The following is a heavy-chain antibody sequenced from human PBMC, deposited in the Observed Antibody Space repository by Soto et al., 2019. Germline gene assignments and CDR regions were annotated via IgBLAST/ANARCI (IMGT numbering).Heavy chain of an antibody. CDR1: GFTFSSYA. V-gene: IGHV3-23*01. CDR3: AKGHSSAYSPLDY. J-gene: IGHJ4*02. Sequence: GGSLRLSCVASGFTFSSYAMNWVRQAPGKGLEWVSGISGSGESTYYTDSVKGRFTISRDSSKSTLYLQMSSLRAEDTAIYHCAKGHSSAYSPLDYWGQGTLVTVSS. D-gene: IGHD3-22*01. CDR2: ISGSGEST.